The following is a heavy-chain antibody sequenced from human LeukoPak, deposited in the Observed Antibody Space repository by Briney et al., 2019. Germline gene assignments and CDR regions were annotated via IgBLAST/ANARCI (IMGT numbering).Heavy chain of an antibody. CDR1: GYTLTELS. CDR2: FDPEDGET. D-gene: IGHD3-10*01. Sequence: GASVKVSCKVSGYTLTELSMHWVRQAPGKGLEWMGGFDPEDGETIYAQKFQGRVTMTEDTSTDTAYTELSSLRSEDTAVHYCATNYYGSGPLDYWGQGTLVTVSS. CDR3: ATNYYGSGPLDY. J-gene: IGHJ4*02. V-gene: IGHV1-24*01.